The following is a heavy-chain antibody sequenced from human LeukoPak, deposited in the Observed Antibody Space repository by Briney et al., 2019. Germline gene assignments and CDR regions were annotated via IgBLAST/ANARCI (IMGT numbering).Heavy chain of an antibody. CDR2: INPNSGGT. V-gene: IGHV1-2*02. CDR3: ARDYLYRAQWGDIVATSYTPVGAFGFDP. J-gene: IGHJ5*02. D-gene: IGHD5-12*01. CDR1: GYTFTGYY. Sequence: ASVKVSCKASGYTFTGYYMHWVRQAPGQGLEWMGWINPNSGGTNYAQKFQGRVTMTRDTSISTAYMELSRLRSDDTAVYYCARDYLYRAQWGDIVATSYTPVGAFGFDPWGQGTWSPSPQ.